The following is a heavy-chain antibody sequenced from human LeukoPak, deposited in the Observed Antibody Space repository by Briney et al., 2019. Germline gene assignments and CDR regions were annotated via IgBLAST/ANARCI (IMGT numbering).Heavy chain of an antibody. CDR2: IKQDGSDK. Sequence: PGGSLRLSCAASGFTFSSYWMSWVRQAPGKGLEWVANIKQDGSDKYYVDSVKGRFTISRDNAKNSLYLQMNSLRVEDTTVYYCARDWSPYDYWGQGTLVTVSS. CDR1: GFTFSSYW. CDR3: ARDWSPYDY. J-gene: IGHJ4*02. V-gene: IGHV3-7*01.